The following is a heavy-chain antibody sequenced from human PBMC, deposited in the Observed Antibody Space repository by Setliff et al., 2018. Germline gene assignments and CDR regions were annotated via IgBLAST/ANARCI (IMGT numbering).Heavy chain of an antibody. J-gene: IGHJ4*02. CDR2: INHSGST. D-gene: IGHD6-6*01. Sequence: LSETLSLPCAAHGGSFSDYYWTWIRQPPGKGLEWIGEINHSGSTKYSPSLESRVTMSVDPSKNQFSLKVTSVTAADTAVYYCARGRNVAARLLDSWGRGTLVTSPQ. CDR1: GGSFSDYY. CDR3: ARGRNVAARLLDS. V-gene: IGHV4-34*01.